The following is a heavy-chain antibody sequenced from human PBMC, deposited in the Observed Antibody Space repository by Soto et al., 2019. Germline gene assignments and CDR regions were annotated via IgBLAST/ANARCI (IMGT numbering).Heavy chain of an antibody. CDR2: IYYSGTT. CDR3: ARREIQGPIDY. D-gene: IGHD1-26*01. V-gene: IGHV4-28*01. Sequence: QVQLQESGPGLVKPSDTLSLTCAVSGYPISSSNWWGWIRQPPGKGLEWIGYIYYSGTTYYNPSLESRVTMSVDTSKNQFSLKLTSVTAVDTAVYYCARREIQGPIDYWGQGTLVTVSS. CDR1: GYPISSSNW. J-gene: IGHJ4*02.